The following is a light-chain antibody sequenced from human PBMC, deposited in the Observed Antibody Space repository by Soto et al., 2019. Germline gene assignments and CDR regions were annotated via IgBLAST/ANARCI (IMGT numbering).Light chain of an antibody. CDR3: QQYGA. Sequence: EIVLTQSPGTLSLSPGERATLSCRASQSVSSSYLAWYQQKPGQAPRLLIYGASSRATDIPDRFSGSGSGTDFTLTISRLEPEDFAVYYCQQYGAFGGGTKVEIK. CDR2: GAS. V-gene: IGKV3-20*01. J-gene: IGKJ4*01. CDR1: QSVSSSY.